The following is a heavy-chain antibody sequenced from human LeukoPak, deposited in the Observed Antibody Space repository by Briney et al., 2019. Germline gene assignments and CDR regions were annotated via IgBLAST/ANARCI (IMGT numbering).Heavy chain of an antibody. Sequence: SETLSLTCTVSGGSISSSSYYWGWIRQPPGKGLEWIGSIYYSGSTYYNPSLKSRVTISVDTSKNQFSLKLSSVTAADTAVYYCARVGNYYDSSPMYYFDYWDQGTLVTVSS. V-gene: IGHV4-39*07. CDR3: ARVGNYYDSSPMYYFDY. CDR2: IYYSGST. CDR1: GGSISSSSYY. D-gene: IGHD3-22*01. J-gene: IGHJ4*02.